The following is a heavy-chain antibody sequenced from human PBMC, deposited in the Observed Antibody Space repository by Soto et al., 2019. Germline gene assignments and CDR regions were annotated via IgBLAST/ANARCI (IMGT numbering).Heavy chain of an antibody. J-gene: IGHJ5*02. CDR2: ISAYNGNT. D-gene: IGHD4-4*01. CDR3: ARLPDYSNSWFDP. Sequence: ASVKLSCKASGYTFTSYGISCVRQAPKQGLEWMGWISAYNGNTNYAQKLQGRVTMTTDTSTSTAYMELRSLRSDDTAVYYCARLPDYSNSWFDPWGQGTLVTVSS. V-gene: IGHV1-18*01. CDR1: GYTFTSYG.